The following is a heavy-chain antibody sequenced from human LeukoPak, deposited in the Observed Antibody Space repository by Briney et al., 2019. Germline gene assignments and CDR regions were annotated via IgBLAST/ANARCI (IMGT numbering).Heavy chain of an antibody. CDR3: ARRLDL. CDR2: INHSGST. CDR1: GGSFSGYY. J-gene: IGHJ2*01. Sequence: SETLSLTCAVYGGSFSGYYWTWIRQPPGKGLEWIGEINHSGSTSYNPSLKSRVTISVDTSNNQFSPKLSSVTAADTAVYYCARRLDLWGRGTLVTVSS. V-gene: IGHV4-34*01.